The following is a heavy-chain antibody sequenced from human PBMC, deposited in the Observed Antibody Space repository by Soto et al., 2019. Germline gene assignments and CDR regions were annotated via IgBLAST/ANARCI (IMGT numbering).Heavy chain of an antibody. CDR2: ISSSSSYI. CDR3: ARGYYDSSEKLDY. CDR1: GFTFGSYS. J-gene: IGHJ4*02. Sequence: PGESLKISCAASGFTFGSYSMNWVRQAPGKGLEWVSSISSSSSYIYYADSVKGRFTIFRDNAKNSQYLQMNSLRAEDTAVYYCARGYYDSSEKLDYWGKATLVTVAS. V-gene: IGHV3-21*01. D-gene: IGHD3-22*01.